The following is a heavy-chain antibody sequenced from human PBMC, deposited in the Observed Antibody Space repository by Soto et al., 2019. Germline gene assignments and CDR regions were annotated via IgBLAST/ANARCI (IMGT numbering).Heavy chain of an antibody. J-gene: IGHJ4*02. V-gene: IGHV4-59*08. D-gene: IGHD6-19*01. Sequence: SETLSLTCTVSGGSISSYYWSWIRQPPGKGLEWIGYIYYSGSTNYNPSLKSRVTISVDTSKNQFSLKLSSVTAADTAVYYCARSVAGTLFDYWGQGTLVTVSS. CDR3: ARSVAGTLFDY. CDR2: IYYSGST. CDR1: GGSISSYY.